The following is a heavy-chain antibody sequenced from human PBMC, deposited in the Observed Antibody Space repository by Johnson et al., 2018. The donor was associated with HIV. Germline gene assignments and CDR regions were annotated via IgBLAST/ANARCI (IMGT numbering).Heavy chain of an antibody. Sequence: QVQLVESGGGLVKPGGSLRLSCAASGFTFSDYYMNWIRQAPGKGLEWVAVISYDGSNKYYADSVKGRFTISRDNSKNTLYLQMNSLRAEDTAVYYCASIYSYGLRAAFDIWGQGTMVTVSS. V-gene: IGHV3-30*03. J-gene: IGHJ3*02. CDR1: GFTFSDYY. CDR2: ISYDGSNK. CDR3: ASIYSYGLRAAFDI. D-gene: IGHD5-18*01.